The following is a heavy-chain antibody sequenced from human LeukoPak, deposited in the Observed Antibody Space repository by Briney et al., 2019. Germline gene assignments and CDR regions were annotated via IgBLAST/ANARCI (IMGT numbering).Heavy chain of an antibody. Sequence: GGPLRLSCAASGFTYSNAWMSWVRQAPGKGLEWVGRIKSKTDGGTTDYPAPVKGRFTISRDDSKNTLYLQMNSLKTEDTAVYYCTTPYSSGLIAYWGQGTLVTVSS. D-gene: IGHD6-19*01. CDR2: IKSKTDGGTT. V-gene: IGHV3-15*01. CDR3: TTPYSSGLIAY. J-gene: IGHJ4*02. CDR1: GFTYSNAW.